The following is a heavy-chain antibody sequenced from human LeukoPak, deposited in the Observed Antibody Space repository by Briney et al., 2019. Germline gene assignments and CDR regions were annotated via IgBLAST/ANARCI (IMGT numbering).Heavy chain of an antibody. CDR3: ARGGELSGY. V-gene: IGHV3-7*02. CDR1: GYTFSSYW. Sequence: GGSLRLSCAASGYTFSSYWMTCVRQTPGKGLEWVANIKQDGSEKYYADSVKGRFTISRDNAKNTLYLQMNSLRAEDTAVYYCARGGELSGYWGQGTLVTVSS. J-gene: IGHJ4*02. D-gene: IGHD3-10*01. CDR2: IKQDGSEK.